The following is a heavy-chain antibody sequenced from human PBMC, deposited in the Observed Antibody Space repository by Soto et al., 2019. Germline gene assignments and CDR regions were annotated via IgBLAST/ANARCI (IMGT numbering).Heavy chain of an antibody. CDR3: AREDPDLNWFDP. V-gene: IGHV1-69*13. CDR1: GGTFSSYA. D-gene: IGHD3-10*01. Sequence: GASVKVSCKASGGTFSSYAISWVRQAPGQGLEWMGGVIPIFGTANYAQKFQGRVTITADESTSIAYMELSSLRSEDTAVYYCAREDPDLNWFDPWGQGTLVTVSS. CDR2: VIPIFGTA. J-gene: IGHJ5*02.